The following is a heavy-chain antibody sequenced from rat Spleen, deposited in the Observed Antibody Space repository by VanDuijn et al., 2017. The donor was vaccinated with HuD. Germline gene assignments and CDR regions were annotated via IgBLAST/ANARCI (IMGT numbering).Heavy chain of an antibody. V-gene: IGHV5-29*01. D-gene: IGHD4-3*01. CDR1: GFTFSNYG. J-gene: IGHJ2*01. Sequence: EVQLVESGGDLVQPGRSLKLSCAASGFTFSNYGLHWIRQAPTKGLEWVATISYDGSSTYYRDSVKGRFTISRDNVRSTLSLQMDSLRSEDTATYYCTTQGIIRVPLFDYWGQGVMVTVSS. CDR3: TTQGIIRVPLFDY. CDR2: ISYDGSST.